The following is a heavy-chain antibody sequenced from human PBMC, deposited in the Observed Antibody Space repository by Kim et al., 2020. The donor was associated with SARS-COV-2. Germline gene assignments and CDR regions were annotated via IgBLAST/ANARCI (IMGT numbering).Heavy chain of an antibody. CDR3: ARGGADIVVVVGNY. V-gene: IGHV1-46*01. J-gene: IGHJ4*02. Sequence: AQKCQGRVTMTRDTSTSTVYMELSSLRSEDTAVYYCARGGADIVVVVGNYWGQGTLVTVSS. D-gene: IGHD2-15*01.